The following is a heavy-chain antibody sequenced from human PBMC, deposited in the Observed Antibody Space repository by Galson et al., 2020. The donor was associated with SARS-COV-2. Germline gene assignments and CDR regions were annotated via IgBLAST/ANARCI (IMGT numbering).Heavy chain of an antibody. CDR3: AMENSGYDDIWYDFDP. J-gene: IGHJ5*02. CDR1: GFTFRNYA. CDR2: ISGSGGST. Sequence: GESLKISCAASGFTFRNYAMSWVRQAPGKGLEWVSAISGSGGSTYYADSVKGRLTISRDNSKNTLYLQMNSLRAEDAAIYYCAMENSGYDDIWYDFDPWDQGTLVTVSS. V-gene: IGHV3-23*01. D-gene: IGHD5-12*01.